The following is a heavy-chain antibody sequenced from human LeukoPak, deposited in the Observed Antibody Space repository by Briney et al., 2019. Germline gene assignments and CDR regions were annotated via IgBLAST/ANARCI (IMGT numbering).Heavy chain of an antibody. D-gene: IGHD6-13*01. Sequence: AGGSLRLSCAASGFTFSSYAMSWVRQAPGKGLEWVSAISGSGGSTYYADSVKGRFTISRDNSKNTLYLQMNSLRAEDTAVYYCANHPRSSPVPYYFDYWGQGTLVTVSS. CDR1: GFTFSSYA. CDR3: ANHPRSSPVPYYFDY. V-gene: IGHV3-23*01. J-gene: IGHJ4*02. CDR2: ISGSGGST.